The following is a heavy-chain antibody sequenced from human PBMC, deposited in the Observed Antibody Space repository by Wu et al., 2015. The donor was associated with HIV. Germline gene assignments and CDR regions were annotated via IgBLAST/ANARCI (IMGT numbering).Heavy chain of an antibody. CDR1: GYTFNSYG. J-gene: IGHJ6*03. D-gene: IGHD3-10*01. CDR2: ISAYNDNT. Sequence: QVQLVQSGAEVKKPGASVKVSCKASGYTFNSYGISWVRQAPGQGLEWMGWISAYNDNTNYAQKLQGRVTMTTDTSTSTAHMELRSLRSDDTAVYYCARVVYGSGSYGVSYYYYYYYMDVWGKGTTVTVSS. V-gene: IGHV1-18*01. CDR3: ARVVYGSGSYGVSYYYYYYYMDV.